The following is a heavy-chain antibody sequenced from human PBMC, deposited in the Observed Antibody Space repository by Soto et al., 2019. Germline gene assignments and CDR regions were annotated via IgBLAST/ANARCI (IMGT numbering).Heavy chain of an antibody. CDR2: IYSDGSAT. D-gene: IGHD6-19*01. Sequence: PGGSLRLSCAASGFTFSSYWMHWVRQAPGKGLVWLSRIYSDGSATTYADSVKGRFTISRDNAKNTLYLQMNSLRADDTAVYYCASWLKTSGWYVLLEGSFDYWGQGT. V-gene: IGHV3-74*01. CDR1: GFTFSSYW. CDR3: ASWLKTSGWYVLLEGSFDY. J-gene: IGHJ4*02.